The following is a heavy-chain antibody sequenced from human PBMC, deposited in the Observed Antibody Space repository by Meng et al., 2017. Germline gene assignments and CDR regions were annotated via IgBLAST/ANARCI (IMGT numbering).Heavy chain of an antibody. V-gene: IGHV5-51*01. CDR3: ARRIKPGSSWSRIDY. CDR1: GYSFTSYW. D-gene: IGHD6-13*01. J-gene: IGHJ4*02. Sequence: GESLKISCKGSGYSFTSYWIGWVRQMPGKGLEWMGIIYPGDSDARYSPSFQGQVTISADKSISTAYLQWSSLKASDTAMYYCARRIKPGSSWSRIDYWGQGTLVNVAS. CDR2: IYPGDSDA.